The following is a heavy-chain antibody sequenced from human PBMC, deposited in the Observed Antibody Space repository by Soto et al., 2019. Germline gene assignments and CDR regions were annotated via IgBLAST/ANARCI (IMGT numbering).Heavy chain of an antibody. Sequence: QVQLVQSGTEVKTPGASVKVSCKTSGYTFSKYDISWVRQAPGQGLEWMGLISANSGRANYAQKLQGRVTMTTDTSTSTAYMELGSLSSDDTAVYYCVRQYFDFWTDFPDFDYWRQGTLVTVSS. D-gene: IGHD3-3*01. CDR1: GYTFSKYD. J-gene: IGHJ4*02. CDR3: VRQYFDFWTDFPDFDY. V-gene: IGHV1-18*01. CDR2: ISANSGRA.